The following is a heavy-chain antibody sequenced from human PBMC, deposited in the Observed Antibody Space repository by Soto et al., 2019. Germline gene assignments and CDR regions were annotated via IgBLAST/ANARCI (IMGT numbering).Heavy chain of an antibody. CDR3: ARGVRRGSTWGSQWGIISRMDV. V-gene: IGHV4-34*01. CDR1: YGNVIGYS. D-gene: IGHD1-26*01. Sequence: PSEPQGLTYNDHYGNVIGYSWSWIRHLHGKVLDCIGEINYTGRTNYNPSLGSRVTMSVDASKTQFSLNLRSVTAADTAVYYCARGVRRGSTWGSQWGIISRMDVWGQGTTVTVSS. CDR2: INYTGRT. J-gene: IGHJ6*02.